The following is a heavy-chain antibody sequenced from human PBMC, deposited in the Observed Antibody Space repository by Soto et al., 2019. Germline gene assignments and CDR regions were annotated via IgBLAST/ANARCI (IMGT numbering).Heavy chain of an antibody. CDR1: GGSISSSSYY. V-gene: IGHV4-39*02. Sequence: SETLSLTCTVSGGSISSSSYYWGWIRQPPGKGLEWIGSIYYSGSTYYNPSLKSRVTISVDTSKNQFSLKLSSVTAADTAVYYCAGEQLEDGFDYCGQGTLVTVSS. CDR2: IYYSGST. D-gene: IGHD6-6*01. J-gene: IGHJ4*02. CDR3: AGEQLEDGFDY.